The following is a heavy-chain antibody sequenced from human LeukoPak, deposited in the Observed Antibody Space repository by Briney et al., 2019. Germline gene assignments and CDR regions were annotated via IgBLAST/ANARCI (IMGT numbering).Heavy chain of an antibody. Sequence: GASVKVSCKASGGTFSSYAISWVRQAPGQELEWMGGIIPIFGTANYAQKFQGRVTITADESTSTAYMELSSLRSEDTAVYYCARVGRESSTGWLDYSGQGTLVTVSS. J-gene: IGHJ4*02. V-gene: IGHV1-69*13. CDR3: ARVGRESSTGWLDY. CDR1: GGTFSSYA. CDR2: IIPIFGTA. D-gene: IGHD6-19*01.